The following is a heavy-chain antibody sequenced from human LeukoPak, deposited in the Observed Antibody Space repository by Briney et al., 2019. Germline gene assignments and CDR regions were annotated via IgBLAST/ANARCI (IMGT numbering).Heavy chain of an antibody. Sequence: GGSLRLSCAASGFTFSSYAFHWVRQAPGKGLEWVAVMSSDGSNKCYADSVQGRFTISRDNSKNTLYLQMNSLRVEDTAVYYCARPDSSGWSHAFDVWGQGAMVTVSS. CDR2: MSSDGSNK. J-gene: IGHJ3*01. CDR3: ARPDSSGWSHAFDV. CDR1: GFTFSSYA. V-gene: IGHV3-30-3*01. D-gene: IGHD6-19*01.